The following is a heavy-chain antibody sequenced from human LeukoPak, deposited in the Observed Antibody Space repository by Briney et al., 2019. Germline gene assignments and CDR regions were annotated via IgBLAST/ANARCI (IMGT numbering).Heavy chain of an antibody. CDR3: ARDLNIVVKSAHYDAFDI. Sequence: AGGSLRLSCEVSGFTLSDYYVSWIRQAPGKGLEWVSYISSNTIYYADSVKGRFTISRDNAKNSIYLQMNSLRAEDTAVYYCARDLNIVVKSAHYDAFDIWGQGTVVTVSS. J-gene: IGHJ3*02. D-gene: IGHD2-21*01. V-gene: IGHV3-11*01. CDR2: ISSNTI. CDR1: GFTLSDYY.